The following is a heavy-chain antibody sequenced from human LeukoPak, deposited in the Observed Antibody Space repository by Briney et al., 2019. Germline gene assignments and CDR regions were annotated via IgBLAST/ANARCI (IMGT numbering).Heavy chain of an antibody. CDR3: AKAKGGNSPFDY. CDR1: GFTFDDSA. V-gene: IGHV3-43*02. D-gene: IGHD4-23*01. J-gene: IGHJ4*02. Sequence: GGSLRLSCASSGFTFDDSALHWVRQAPGKGLEWVSLITGDGGGTYYADFVKGRFIISRDNSKNSLYLQMNSLRTEDTALYYCAKAKGGNSPFDYWGQGTLVTVSS. CDR2: ITGDGGGT.